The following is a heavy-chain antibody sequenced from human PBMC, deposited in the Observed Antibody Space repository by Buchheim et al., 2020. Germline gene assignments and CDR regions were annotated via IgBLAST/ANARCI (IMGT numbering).Heavy chain of an antibody. CDR1: GFTFSSYW. V-gene: IGHV3-7*01. D-gene: IGHD3-10*01. CDR3: ARDRGMVRGVSDY. CDR2: IKQDGSEK. J-gene: IGHJ4*02. Sequence: EVQLVESGGGLVQPGGSLRLSCAASGFTFSSYWKSWVRQAPGKGLEWVANIKQDGSEKYYVDFVKGRFTISRDNAKNSLYLQMNSLRAEDTAVYYCARDRGMVRGVSDYWGQGTL.